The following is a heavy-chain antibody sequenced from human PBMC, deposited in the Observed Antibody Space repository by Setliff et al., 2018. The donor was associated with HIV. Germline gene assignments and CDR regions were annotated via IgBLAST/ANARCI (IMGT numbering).Heavy chain of an antibody. J-gene: IGHJ4*02. CDR2: VFYTGFA. Sequence: KTSETLSLTCTASGDSIRGYYWSWIRQPPGKGLEWMGYVFYTGFAAYNPSLKSRLTISVDTSKSQFSLTLTSVTAADTAVYYCARQMPIPGIAITPVDYWGQGALVTVSS. CDR1: GDSIRGYY. V-gene: IGHV4-59*08. CDR3: ARQMPIPGIAITPVDY. D-gene: IGHD5-12*01.